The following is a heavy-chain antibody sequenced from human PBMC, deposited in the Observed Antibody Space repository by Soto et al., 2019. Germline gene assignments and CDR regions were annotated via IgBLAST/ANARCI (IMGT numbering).Heavy chain of an antibody. D-gene: IGHD4-17*01. CDR3: AGHDYGDYYYYYGMDV. CDR2: IYYSGST. Sequence: PSETLSLTCTVSGGSINSSSYYWGWIRQPPGKGLEWIGNIYYSGSTNYNPSLKSRVTISVDTSKNQFSLKLSSVTAADTAVYYCAGHDYGDYYYYYGMDVWGQGTTVTVSS. J-gene: IGHJ6*02. V-gene: IGHV4-39*01. CDR1: GGSINSSSYY.